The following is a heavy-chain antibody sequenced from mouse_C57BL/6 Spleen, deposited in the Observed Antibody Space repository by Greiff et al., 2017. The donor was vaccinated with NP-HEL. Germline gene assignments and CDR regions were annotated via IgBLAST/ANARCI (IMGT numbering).Heavy chain of an antibody. D-gene: IGHD2-5*01. CDR1: GYAFSSYW. V-gene: IGHV1-80*01. CDR2: IYPGDGDT. Sequence: QVQLKESGAELVKPGASVKISCKASGYAFSSYWMNWVKQRPGKGLEWIGQIYPGDGDTNYNGKFKGKATLTADKSSGTAYMQLSSLTSEDSAVYFCASRPPYYSNYEEFAYWGQGTLVTVSA. J-gene: IGHJ3*01. CDR3: ASRPPYYSNYEEFAY.